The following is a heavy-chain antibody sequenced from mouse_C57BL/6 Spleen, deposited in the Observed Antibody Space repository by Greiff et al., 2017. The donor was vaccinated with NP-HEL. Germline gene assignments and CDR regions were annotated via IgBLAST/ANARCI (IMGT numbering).Heavy chain of an antibody. CDR1: GYTFTDYY. CDR3: ARSYYDYAMDY. CDR2: INPNNGGT. V-gene: IGHV1-26*01. Sequence: EVQLQQSGPELVKPGASVKISCKASGYTFTDYYMNWVKQSHGKSLEWIGDINPNNGGTSYNQKFKGKATLTVDKSSSTAYMELRSLTSEDSAVYYCARSYYDYAMDYWGQGTSVTVSS. J-gene: IGHJ4*01. D-gene: IGHD2-4*01.